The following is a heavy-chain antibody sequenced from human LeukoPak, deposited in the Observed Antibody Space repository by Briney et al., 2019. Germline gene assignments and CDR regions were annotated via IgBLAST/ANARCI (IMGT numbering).Heavy chain of an antibody. CDR1: GYTLTELS. CDR3: ATKWGSYGPFDY. V-gene: IGHV1-24*01. CDR2: FDPEDGET. J-gene: IGHJ4*02. D-gene: IGHD5-18*01. Sequence: ASVKVSCKVSGYTLTELSMHWVRQAPGKGLEWMGGFDPEDGETIYAQKFQGRVTMTEDTSTDTAYMELSSLRSEDTAVYYCATKWGSYGPFDYWGQGTLVTVSS.